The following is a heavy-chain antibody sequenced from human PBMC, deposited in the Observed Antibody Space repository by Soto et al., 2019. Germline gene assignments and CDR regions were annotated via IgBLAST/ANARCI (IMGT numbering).Heavy chain of an antibody. Sequence: RASVKVSCKASGYTFIYYAIHWVRQAPGQRLEWMGWINAGNGNTKYSQKFQGRVTITRDTSATTAYMELSSLRSEDTAVYYCARGVGDALDYYFDYWGQGTLVTVSS. CDR1: GYTFIYYA. J-gene: IGHJ4*02. V-gene: IGHV1-3*01. D-gene: IGHD1-26*01. CDR3: ARGVGDALDYYFDY. CDR2: INAGNGNT.